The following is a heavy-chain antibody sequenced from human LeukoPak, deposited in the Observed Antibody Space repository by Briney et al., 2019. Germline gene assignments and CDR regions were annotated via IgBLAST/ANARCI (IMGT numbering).Heavy chain of an antibody. CDR3: AKELDTLFFDY. CDR1: GFNFDRYT. Sequence: GGSLRLSCATSGFNFDRYTIHWVRQAPGKGLEWVSLAGWAGGTTFYSDSVRGRFTISRDSGRKSVYLQMNSLTTDDTAFYFCAKELDTLFFDYWGQGALVTVSS. D-gene: IGHD5-18*01. CDR2: AGWAGGTT. V-gene: IGHV3-43*01. J-gene: IGHJ4*02.